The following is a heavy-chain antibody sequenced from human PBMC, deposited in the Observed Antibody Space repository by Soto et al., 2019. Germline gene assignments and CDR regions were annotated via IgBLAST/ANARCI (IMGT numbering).Heavy chain of an antibody. CDR1: GFIFSGSP. J-gene: IGHJ5*02. CDR2: IRSKANNFAT. V-gene: IGHV3-73*01. CDR3: TRAQSRDCSGGTCYDVNWFDP. Sequence: GGSLRLSCAASGFIFSGSPIHWVRQASGKGLEWVARIRSKANNFATTYAASVRGMFTISRDDSKNTAYLQMDSLKTEDTAVFYCTRAQSRDCSGGTCYDVNWFDPWGQGT. D-gene: IGHD2-15*01.